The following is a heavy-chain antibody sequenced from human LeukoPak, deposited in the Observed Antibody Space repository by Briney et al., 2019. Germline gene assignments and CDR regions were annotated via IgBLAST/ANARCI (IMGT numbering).Heavy chain of an antibody. D-gene: IGHD6-13*01. CDR3: AREDPGIAAAGFDY. V-gene: IGHV3-21*01. CDR2: ISSSSSYI. J-gene: IGHJ4*02. Sequence: PGGSLRLSCAASGFTFSSYSMNWVRQAPGKGLEWVSSISSSSSYIYYADSVKGRFTNSRDNAKNSLYLQMNSLRAEDTAVYYCAREDPGIAAAGFDYWGQGTLVTVSS. CDR1: GFTFSSYS.